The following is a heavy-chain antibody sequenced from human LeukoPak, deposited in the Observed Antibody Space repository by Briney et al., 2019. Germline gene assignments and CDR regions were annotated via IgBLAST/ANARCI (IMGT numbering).Heavy chain of an antibody. CDR1: GDAITSSLYY. V-gene: IGHV4-61*01. D-gene: IGHD3-10*01. Sequence: SENLSLTCSLSGDAITSSLYYWSWVRQPPGKGLEWIGYIYYSGSTNYNPSLKSRVTISVDTSKNQFSLKLSSVTAADTAVYYCASLITMVRGGSPIDIWGQGTMVTVSS. CDR2: IYYSGST. J-gene: IGHJ3*02. CDR3: ASLITMVRGGSPIDI.